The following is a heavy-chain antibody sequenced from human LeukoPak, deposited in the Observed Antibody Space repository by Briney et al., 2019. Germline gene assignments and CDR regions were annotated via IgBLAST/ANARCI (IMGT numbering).Heavy chain of an antibody. CDR2: IIPIFGTA. CDR1: GGTFSSYA. D-gene: IGHD2-8*01. Sequence: GASVKVSCKASGGTFSSYAISWVRQAPGQGLEWMGGIIPIFGTANYAQKFQGRVTITADESTSTAYMELSSLRSEDTAVYYCARGGDIVLMVYAVPSSDFDYWGQGTLVIVSS. CDR3: ARGGDIVLMVYAVPSSDFDY. J-gene: IGHJ4*02. V-gene: IGHV1-69*13.